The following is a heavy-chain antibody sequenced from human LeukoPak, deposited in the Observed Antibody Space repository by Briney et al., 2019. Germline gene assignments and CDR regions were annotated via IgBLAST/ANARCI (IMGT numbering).Heavy chain of an antibody. D-gene: IGHD6-13*01. CDR1: GGSFSGYY. V-gene: IGHV4-34*01. CDR2: INHSGST. CDR3: ARGLRDSSSWYEFSWFDP. Sequence: SETLSLTCAVYGGSFSGYYWSWIRQPPGKGLEWIGEINHSGSTNYNPSLKSRVTISVDTSKNQFSLKLSPVTAADTAVYYCARGLRDSSSWYEFSWFDPWGQGTLVTVSS. J-gene: IGHJ5*02.